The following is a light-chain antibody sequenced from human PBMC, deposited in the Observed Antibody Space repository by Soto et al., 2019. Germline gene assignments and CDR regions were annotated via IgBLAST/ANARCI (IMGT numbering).Light chain of an antibody. J-gene: IGLJ1*01. Sequence: QSALTQPASVSGSPGQAITISCTGTSXDIGSYNRVSWYQQPPGTAPKLIIYEVNNRPSGVPDRFSGSKSGNTASLTISELQAEDEADYYCNSFTTSSAYVFGTGTKVTVL. CDR2: EVN. V-gene: IGLV2-18*02. CDR3: NSFTTSSAYV. CDR1: SXDIGSYNR.